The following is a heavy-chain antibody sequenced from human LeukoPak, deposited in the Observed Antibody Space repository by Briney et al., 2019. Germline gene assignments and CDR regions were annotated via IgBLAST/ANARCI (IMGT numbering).Heavy chain of an antibody. D-gene: IGHD3-3*01. Sequence: PGGSLRLSCAASGFTFSSYAMHWVRQAPGKGLEGVAVISYDGSNKYYADSVKGRFTISRDNSKNTLYLQMNSLRAEDTAVYYCARDKGITIFGVVNPHYYYYYGMDVWGQGTTVTVSS. CDR2: ISYDGSNK. V-gene: IGHV3-30-3*01. CDR3: ARDKGITIFGVVNPHYYYYYGMDV. J-gene: IGHJ6*02. CDR1: GFTFSSYA.